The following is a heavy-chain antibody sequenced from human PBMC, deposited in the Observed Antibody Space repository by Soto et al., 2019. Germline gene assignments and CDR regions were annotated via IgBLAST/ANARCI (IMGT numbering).Heavy chain of an antibody. D-gene: IGHD3-10*01. CDR2: IYYSGST. V-gene: IGHV4-30-4*01. J-gene: IGHJ3*02. Sequence: SETLSLTCTVSGGSISSGDYYWSWIRQPPGKGLEWIGYIYYSGSTYYSPSLKSRVTISVDTSKNQFSLKLSSVTAADTAVYYCARGGFGEGVSGAFDIWGQGTMVTVSS. CDR3: ARGGFGEGVSGAFDI. CDR1: GGSISSGDYY.